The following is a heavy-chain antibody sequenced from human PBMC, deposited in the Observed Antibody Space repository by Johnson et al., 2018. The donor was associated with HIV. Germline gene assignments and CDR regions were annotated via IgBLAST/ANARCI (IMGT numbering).Heavy chain of an antibody. J-gene: IGHJ3*02. CDR2: INSDGSST. V-gene: IGHV3-74*02. Sequence: VQLVESGGGLVQSGGSLRLSCAASGFTFRTYWMHWVRQAPGKGLVWVSRINSDGSSTTYADSVKGRFTISRDNAKNSLYLQMNSLRAEDTALYYCAGYSSSWYDAFDIWGQGTMVTVSS. CDR1: GFTFRTYW. CDR3: AGYSSSWYDAFDI. D-gene: IGHD6-13*01.